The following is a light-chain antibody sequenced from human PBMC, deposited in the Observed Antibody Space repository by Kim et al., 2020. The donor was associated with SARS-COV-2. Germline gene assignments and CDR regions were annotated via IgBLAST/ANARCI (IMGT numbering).Light chain of an antibody. CDR1: SSDVGSYNF. Sequence: GQSITIACTGTSSDVGSYNFVSWYQQHPGKAPKLMIYDVSYRPSGVSNRFSGSKSVNTASLTISGLQAEDEAEYYCSSYTSSHTVVFGGGTKLTVL. J-gene: IGLJ2*01. CDR3: SSYTSSHTVV. V-gene: IGLV2-14*03. CDR2: DVS.